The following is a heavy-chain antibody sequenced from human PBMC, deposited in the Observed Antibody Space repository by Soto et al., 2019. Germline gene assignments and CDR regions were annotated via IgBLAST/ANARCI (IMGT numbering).Heavy chain of an antibody. CDR1: GCSFTSYW. J-gene: IGHJ3*02. V-gene: IGHV5-51*01. CDR3: ARMIVVVPAAMARGAFDI. D-gene: IGHD2-2*01. CDR2: IYPGDSDT. Sequence: PGEPQKVSSKGSGCSFTSYWVGWVRQMHGKGLEWMGIIYPGDSDTRYSPSFQGQVTISADKSISTAYLQWSSLKASDTAMYYCARMIVVVPAAMARGAFDIWCQATMVTVSS.